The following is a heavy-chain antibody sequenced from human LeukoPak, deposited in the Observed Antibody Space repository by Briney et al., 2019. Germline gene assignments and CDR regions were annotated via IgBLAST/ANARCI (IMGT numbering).Heavy chain of an antibody. CDR1: GGSISSYY. CDR2: IYYRGST. D-gene: IGHD3-3*01. CDR3: ARDLRDFWSGNYYYYYMDV. J-gene: IGHJ6*03. Sequence: SSETLSLTCSVSGGSISSYYWNWIRQPPGKGLEWIGYIYYRGSTNYNPSLKSRVTISVDTSKNQFSLKLSSVTAADTAVYYCARDLRDFWSGNYYYYYMDVWGKGTTVTVSS. V-gene: IGHV4-59*01.